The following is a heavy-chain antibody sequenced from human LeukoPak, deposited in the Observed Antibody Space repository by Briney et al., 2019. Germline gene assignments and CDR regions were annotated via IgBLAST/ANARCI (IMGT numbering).Heavy chain of an antibody. D-gene: IGHD2-2*01. CDR2: IRYDGGDK. CDR1: GFTFTTYG. Sequence: TGGSLRLSCAASGFTFTTYGMHWVRQALGRGLEWVAFIRYDGGDKYYADSVKGRFTISRDDSKNTLYLQMNSLRAEDTAVYYCAKNQFSSWYYFDYWGQGTLVTVSS. V-gene: IGHV3-30*02. J-gene: IGHJ4*02. CDR3: AKNQFSSWYYFDY.